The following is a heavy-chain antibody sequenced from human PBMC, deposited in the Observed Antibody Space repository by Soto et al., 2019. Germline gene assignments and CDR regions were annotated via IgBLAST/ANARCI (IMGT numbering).Heavy chain of an antibody. CDR2: IYYSGST. CDR3: ARWWSGSRQGFDP. Sequence: QVQLQESGPGLVKPSQTLSLTCTVSGGSISSGDYYWSWIRQHPGKGLGWIGYIYYSGSTYYNPSLTNRVTVAVDTSKNQFSLKLSSVTAADTAVYYCARWWSGSRQGFDPWGQGTLVTVSS. V-gene: IGHV4-31*03. J-gene: IGHJ5*02. D-gene: IGHD3-3*01. CDR1: GGSISSGDYY.